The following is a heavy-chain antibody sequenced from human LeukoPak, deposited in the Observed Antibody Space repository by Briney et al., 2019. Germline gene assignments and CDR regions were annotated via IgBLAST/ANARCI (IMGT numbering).Heavy chain of an antibody. Sequence: ASVKVSCKVSGYTLTELSMHWVRQAPGKGLEWMGGFDPEDGETIYAQKFQGRVTMTEDTSTDTAYMELSSLRSEDTAVYYCAFWSSYYTGTNSSWSDPWGQGTLVTVSS. V-gene: IGHV1-24*01. CDR1: GYTLTELS. CDR3: AFWSSYYTGTNSSWSDP. J-gene: IGHJ5*02. CDR2: FDPEDGET. D-gene: IGHD3-3*01.